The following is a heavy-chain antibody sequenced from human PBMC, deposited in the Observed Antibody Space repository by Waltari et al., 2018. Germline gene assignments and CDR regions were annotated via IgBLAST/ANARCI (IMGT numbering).Heavy chain of an antibody. Sequence: QVQLQESGPGLVKPSETLSLTCTVPGGSISSYYWSWIRQPPGKGLEWIGYIYYSGSTNYNPSLKSRVTISVDTSKNQFSLKLSSVTAADTAVYYCARSPAYCGGDCYSAHFDYWGQGTLVTVSS. CDR2: IYYSGST. V-gene: IGHV4-59*01. J-gene: IGHJ4*02. CDR3: ARSPAYCGGDCYSAHFDY. CDR1: GGSISSYY. D-gene: IGHD2-21*01.